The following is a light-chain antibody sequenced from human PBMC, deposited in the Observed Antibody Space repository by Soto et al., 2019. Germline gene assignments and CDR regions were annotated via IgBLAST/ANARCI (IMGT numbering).Light chain of an antibody. V-gene: IGKV1-39*01. CDR3: QQSYSTPQALT. Sequence: DIQMTQSPSSLSASVGDRVTITCRAGQSISSYLNWYQQKPGKAPKLLIYAASSLQSGVPSRFSGSGSGTDFTLTISSLQPEDFATYYCQQSYSTPQALTFGGGTKVEIK. CDR2: AAS. CDR1: QSISSY. J-gene: IGKJ4*01.